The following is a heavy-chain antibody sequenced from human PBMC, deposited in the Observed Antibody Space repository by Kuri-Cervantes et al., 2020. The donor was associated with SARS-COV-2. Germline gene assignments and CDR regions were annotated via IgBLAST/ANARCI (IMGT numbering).Heavy chain of an antibody. D-gene: IGHD5-24*01. J-gene: IGHJ3*02. V-gene: IGHV3-30*02. CDR3: ARARAGGYNDAFDI. CDR2: IRYDGSNK. Sequence: GGSLRLSCAASGFTFSDYYMSWVRQAQGKGLEWVAFIRYDGSNKYYADSVKGRFTISRDNSKNTLYLQMNSLRAEDTAVYYCARARAGGYNDAFDIWGQGTMVTVSS. CDR1: GFTFSDYY.